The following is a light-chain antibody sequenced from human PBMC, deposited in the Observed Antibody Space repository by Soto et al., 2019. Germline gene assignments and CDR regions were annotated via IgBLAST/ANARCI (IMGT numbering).Light chain of an antibody. J-gene: IGLJ1*01. Sequence: QSALTQPASVSGSPGQSITISCTGTSSDVGDYNYVSWYQQHPGKAPIVMIYDVSNRPSGVSNRFSGSKSGNTASLTISGLQAEDEADYYCSSYTSSSTLVFGTGTKLTVL. CDR2: DVS. CDR3: SSYTSSSTLV. V-gene: IGLV2-14*01. CDR1: SSDVGDYNY.